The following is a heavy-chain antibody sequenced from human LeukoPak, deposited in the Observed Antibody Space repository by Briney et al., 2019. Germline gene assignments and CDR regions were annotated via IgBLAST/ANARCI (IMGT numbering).Heavy chain of an antibody. Sequence: GGSLRLSCTAAGFTFGDYSISWFRQAPGKGLQWVGFIAGKTHTGTTGYAASVKGRFSISRDDSKSVAYLEMNSLNTEDTAVYYCSRDSYGYQPEFGFAVWGPGTTVTVSS. J-gene: IGHJ6*02. CDR2: IAGKTHTGTT. CDR3: SRDSYGYQPEFGFAV. V-gene: IGHV3-49*03. D-gene: IGHD5-24*01. CDR1: GFTFGDYS.